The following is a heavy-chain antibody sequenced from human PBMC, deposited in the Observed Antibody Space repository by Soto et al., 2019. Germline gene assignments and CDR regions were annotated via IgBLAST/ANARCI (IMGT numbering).Heavy chain of an antibody. J-gene: IGHJ6*02. CDR1: GGTFSSYA. CDR3: ASSRMATTPHYYGMDV. V-gene: IGHV1-69*12. D-gene: IGHD5-12*01. CDR2: IIPIFGTA. Sequence: QVQLVQSGAEVKKPGSSVKVSCKASGGTFSSYAISWVRQAPGQGLEWMGGIIPIFGTANYAQKFQGRVTITAAESASTADMELSSLRSEDTAVYYCASSRMATTPHYYGMDVWGQGTTGTVSS.